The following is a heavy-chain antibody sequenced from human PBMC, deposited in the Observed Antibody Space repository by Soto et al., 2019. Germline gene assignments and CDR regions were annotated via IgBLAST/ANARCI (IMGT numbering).Heavy chain of an antibody. Sequence: SETLSLTCTVSGGSISSYYWSWIRQPPGKGLEWIGYIYYSGSTNYNPSLKSRVTISVDTSKNQFSLKLSSVTAADTAVYYCAIGHYYETGGDTLHFDYWGQGTLVTVSS. CDR2: IYYSGST. J-gene: IGHJ4*02. CDR3: AIGHYYETGGDTLHFDY. CDR1: GGSISSYY. D-gene: IGHD3-22*01. V-gene: IGHV4-59*01.